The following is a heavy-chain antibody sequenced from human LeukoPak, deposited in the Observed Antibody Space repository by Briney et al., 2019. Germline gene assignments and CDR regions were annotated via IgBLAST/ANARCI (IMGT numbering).Heavy chain of an antibody. V-gene: IGHV4-39*07. J-gene: IGHJ4*02. D-gene: IGHD3-22*01. CDR1: GGSISSSSYY. Sequence: SETLSLTCTVSGGSISSSSYYWGWIRQPPGKGLEWIGSIYYSGSTYYNPSLKSRVTISVDTSKNQFSLKLSSVTAADTAVYYCASFRVRGYYYELLDYWGQGTLVTVSS. CDR3: ASFRVRGYYYELLDY. CDR2: IYYSGST.